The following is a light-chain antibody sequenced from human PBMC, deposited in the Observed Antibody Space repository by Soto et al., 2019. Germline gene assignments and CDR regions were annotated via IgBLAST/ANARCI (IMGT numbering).Light chain of an antibody. CDR2: GAS. V-gene: IGKV3-15*01. Sequence: EIVMTQSPATLSVSPGERATLSCRASQSVSSNLAWYQQKPGQAPRLLIYGASTRATGIPARFSVSGSGTEFTLTISSLQSEDFAGYYCQQYNNWLWTFGQGTKVEIK. J-gene: IGKJ1*01. CDR1: QSVSSN. CDR3: QQYNNWLWT.